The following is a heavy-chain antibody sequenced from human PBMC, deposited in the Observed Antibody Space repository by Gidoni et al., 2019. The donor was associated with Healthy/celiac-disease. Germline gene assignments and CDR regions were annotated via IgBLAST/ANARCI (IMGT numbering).Heavy chain of an antibody. V-gene: IGHV3-33*01. CDR1: GFTSSSYG. CDR3: ARGAAYYDFYGMDV. D-gene: IGHD3-3*01. J-gene: IGHJ6*02. CDR2: LWYDGSNK. Sequence: QVQLVESGGGVVQPGRSRRLACAAAGFTSSSYGRHWVRQAPGKGLEWVAVLWYDGSNKYYADSVKGRFTISRDNSKNTLYLQMNSLRAEDTAVYYCARGAAYYDFYGMDVWGQGTTVTVSS.